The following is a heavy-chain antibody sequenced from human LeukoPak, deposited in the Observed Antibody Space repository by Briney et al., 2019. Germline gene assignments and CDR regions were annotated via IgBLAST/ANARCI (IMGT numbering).Heavy chain of an antibody. CDR2: IKYGGSEK. D-gene: IGHD5-18*01. Sequence: HPGGSLRLSCAASGFNFSSYWMTWVRQAPGKGLEWVANIKYGGSEKYYADSVKGRFTISRDNAKNSLYLQMDSLRAEDTAVYFCARAEGYSYAFYFVYWGQGTLVTVSS. J-gene: IGHJ4*02. CDR3: ARAEGYSYAFYFVY. V-gene: IGHV3-7*04. CDR1: GFNFSSYW.